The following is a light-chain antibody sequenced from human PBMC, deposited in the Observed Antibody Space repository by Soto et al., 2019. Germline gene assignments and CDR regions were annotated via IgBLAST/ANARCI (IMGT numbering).Light chain of an antibody. J-gene: IGKJ4*01. V-gene: IGKV1-39*01. Sequence: DVQMTQSPSSLSASVGDRVVITCRASQTISTYLNWYRQKPGKAPELLIYGTSNLESGVPSRFRGSGSGTEFTLTISSLRSDDFATYFCQQSSITPLTFGGGTKVEIK. CDR1: QTISTY. CDR3: QQSSITPLT. CDR2: GTS.